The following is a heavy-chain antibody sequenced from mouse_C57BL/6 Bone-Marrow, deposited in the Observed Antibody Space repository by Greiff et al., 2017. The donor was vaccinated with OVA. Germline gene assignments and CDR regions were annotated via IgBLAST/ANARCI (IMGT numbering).Heavy chain of an antibody. CDR3: ARGKTSLDY. Sequence: EVQLQQSVAELVRPGASVKLSCTASGFNIKNTYMPWVKQRPEQGLEWIGRIDPANGNTKYAPKFQGKATITADTSSNTAYLQLSSLTSEDTAIYYCARGKTSLDYWGQGTSVTVSS. CDR1: GFNIKNTY. J-gene: IGHJ4*01. V-gene: IGHV14-3*01. CDR2: IDPANGNT.